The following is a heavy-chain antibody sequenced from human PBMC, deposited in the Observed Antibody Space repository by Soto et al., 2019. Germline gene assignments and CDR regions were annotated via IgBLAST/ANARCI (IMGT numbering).Heavy chain of an antibody. CDR1: GDSISSDYY. CDR2: IYYRGSI. D-gene: IGHD3-10*01. Sequence: QVQLQESGPGLVKPSQTLSLTCTVSGDSISSDYYWSWIRQYPGKGLEWIGYIYYRGSIYYNPSLKSRATISVDTSNNQFSLKLNSVTAADTAVYYGARVAWEVGELPFFDSWGQGTLVTVSS. CDR3: ARVAWEVGELPFFDS. J-gene: IGHJ4*02. V-gene: IGHV4-31*03.